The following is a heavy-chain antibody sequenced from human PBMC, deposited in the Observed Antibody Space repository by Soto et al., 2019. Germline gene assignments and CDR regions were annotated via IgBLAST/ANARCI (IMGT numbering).Heavy chain of an antibody. CDR2: INAGNGNT. D-gene: IGHD3-16*01. Sequence: QVQLVQSGAEVKKPGASVKISCKASGFAFTSYAIHWVRQAPGQRLEWMGWINAGNGNTKYSHELQGSVTITRDTSASTAYMGLSGLGSEETAVYSCAGDARRGGVGYGMDIWGQGTTVTVSS. CDR1: GFAFTSYA. J-gene: IGHJ6*02. CDR3: AGDARRGGVGYGMDI. V-gene: IGHV1-3*01.